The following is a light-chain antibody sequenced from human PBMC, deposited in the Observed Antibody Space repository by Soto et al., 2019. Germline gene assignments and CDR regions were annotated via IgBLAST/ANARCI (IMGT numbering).Light chain of an antibody. CDR1: QGISSW. Sequence: DIPMTQSPSSVSASVGDTVTITCRASQGISSWLAWYQQKPGKAPKLLIYAASSLRTGVPSRFTGSGSGTDFALTITSLQPEDFATYYCQHASGFPRTFGQGTKVEFK. V-gene: IGKV1D-12*01. CDR3: QHASGFPRT. J-gene: IGKJ1*01. CDR2: AAS.